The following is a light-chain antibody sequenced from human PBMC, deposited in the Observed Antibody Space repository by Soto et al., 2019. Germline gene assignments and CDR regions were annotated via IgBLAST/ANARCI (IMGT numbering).Light chain of an antibody. J-gene: IGKJ1*01. Sequence: DIQMTQSPSSLSASVGDRVTITCRASQNISTYLNWYQQKPGKPPTLLIYAASSLQSEVPSRFSGSGSGTDFTLNITRLQHADVADYYCQQTHNTPWTFGRGTKLEVK. CDR3: QQTHNTPWT. V-gene: IGKV1-39*01. CDR1: QNISTY. CDR2: AAS.